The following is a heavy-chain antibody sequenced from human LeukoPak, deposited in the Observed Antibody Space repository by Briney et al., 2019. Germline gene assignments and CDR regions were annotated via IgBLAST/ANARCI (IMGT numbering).Heavy chain of an antibody. Sequence: GGSLRLSCVVSGLTFSHYSMSWVRQAPGKGLEWVSGISAGGGNAWYPDSVKGRFTISRDNSRNTLFLQMDSLRVEDTAIYYCAKDAAGPEYWGQGTRVTVSS. CDR3: AKDAAGPEY. J-gene: IGHJ4*02. CDR2: ISAGGGNA. V-gene: IGHV3-23*01. D-gene: IGHD6-13*01. CDR1: GLTFSHYS.